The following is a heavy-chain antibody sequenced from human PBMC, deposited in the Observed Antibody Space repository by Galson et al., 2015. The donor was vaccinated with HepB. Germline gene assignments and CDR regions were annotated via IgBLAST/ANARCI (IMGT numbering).Heavy chain of an antibody. CDR1: GFTFSSYS. J-gene: IGHJ3*02. Sequence: SLRLSCAASGFTFSSYSMNWVRQAPGKGLEWVSSISSSSSYIYYADSVKGRFTISRDNAKNSLYLQMDSLRAEDTAVYYCARPSDYDSSAYVAVAFDIWGQGTMVTVSS. CDR3: ARPSDYDSSAYVAVAFDI. V-gene: IGHV3-21*01. D-gene: IGHD3-22*01. CDR2: ISSSSSYI.